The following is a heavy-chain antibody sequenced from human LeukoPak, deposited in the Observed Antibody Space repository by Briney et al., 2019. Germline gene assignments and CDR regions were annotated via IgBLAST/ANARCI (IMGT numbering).Heavy chain of an antibody. CDR1: GFTFSSYS. Sequence: GGSLRLSCAASGFTFSSYSMNWVRQAPGKGLEWVSSISSSSSYIYYADSVKGRFTISRDNAKNSLYLQMNSLRAEDTAVYYCACSGYSSSWYSGYWGQGTLVTVSS. CDR3: ACSGYSSSWYSGY. CDR2: ISSSSSYI. V-gene: IGHV3-21*01. D-gene: IGHD6-13*01. J-gene: IGHJ4*02.